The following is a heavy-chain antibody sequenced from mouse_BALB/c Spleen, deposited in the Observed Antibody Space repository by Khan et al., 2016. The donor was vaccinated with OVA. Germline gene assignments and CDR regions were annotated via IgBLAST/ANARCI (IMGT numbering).Heavy chain of an antibody. Sequence: VQLQQSGPELMKPGTSVKISCKASGYSFTTYYIHWVRQSHGKSLEWIGYIDPFSGDTTFNQKFKGKATLTVDKASSTAYIHLSNLTSEDSAIXYCTRHGYVAWFTYWGQGTLVTVSA. J-gene: IGHJ3*01. CDR1: GYSFTTYY. V-gene: IGHV1S135*01. CDR2: IDPFSGDT. D-gene: IGHD2-2*01. CDR3: TRHGYVAWFTY.